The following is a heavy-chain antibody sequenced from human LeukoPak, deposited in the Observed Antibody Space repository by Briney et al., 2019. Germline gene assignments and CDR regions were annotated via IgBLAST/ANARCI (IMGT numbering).Heavy chain of an antibody. V-gene: IGHV1-2*02. D-gene: IGHD1-26*01. Sequence: ASVKVSCKASGYTFTGYYMHWVRQAPGQGLERMGWINPNSGGTNYAQKFQGRVTMTRDTSISTAYMELSRLRSDDTAVYYCAREGLSIVGATTGFDYWGQGTLVTVSS. CDR2: INPNSGGT. CDR1: GYTFTGYY. J-gene: IGHJ4*02. CDR3: AREGLSIVGATTGFDY.